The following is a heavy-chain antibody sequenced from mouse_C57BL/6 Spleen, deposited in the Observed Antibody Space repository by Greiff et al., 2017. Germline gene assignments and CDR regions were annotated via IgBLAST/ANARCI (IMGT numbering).Heavy chain of an antibody. J-gene: IGHJ4*01. D-gene: IGHD1-1*01. CDR1: GFTFSSYG. V-gene: IGHV5-6*01. CDR3: ARPYYYGSSYENYYAMDY. Sequence: DVHLVESGGDLVKPGGSLKLSCAASGFTFSSYGMSWVRQTPDKRLEWVATISSGGSYTYYPDSVKGRFTISRDNAKNTLYLQMSSLKSEDTAMYYCARPYYYGSSYENYYAMDYWGQGTSDTVSS. CDR2: ISSGGSYT.